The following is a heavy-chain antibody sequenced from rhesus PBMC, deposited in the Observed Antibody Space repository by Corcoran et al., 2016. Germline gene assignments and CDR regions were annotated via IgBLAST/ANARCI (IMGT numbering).Heavy chain of an antibody. V-gene: IGHV4-127*01. D-gene: IGHD5-12*01. CDR1: GYSISSGYG. CDR2: IGGSSGST. J-gene: IGHJ4*01. CDR3: ARVDTATVTVFGY. Sequence: QVQLQESGPGLVKPSETLSLTCAVSGYSISSGYGWSWIRQPPGKGLEWIGDIGGSSGSTHSNPSLKSRVTISKDTSKNQFSLKLSSVTAAATAVYYCARVDTATVTVFGYWGQGVLVTVSS.